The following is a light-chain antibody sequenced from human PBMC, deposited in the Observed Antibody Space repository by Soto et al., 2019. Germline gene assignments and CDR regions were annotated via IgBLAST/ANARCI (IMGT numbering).Light chain of an antibody. CDR3: QQYASYSPT. CDR1: QGITDY. CDR2: AAS. Sequence: IQMTQSPSSLSASVGDRVTTTCRASQGITDYLAWYQQKPGQVPNLLIYAASTLQSGVPSRFSGSGSGTEFTLTISSLQPDDFATYYCQQYASYSPTFGQGTKVDIK. V-gene: IGKV1-27*01. J-gene: IGKJ1*01.